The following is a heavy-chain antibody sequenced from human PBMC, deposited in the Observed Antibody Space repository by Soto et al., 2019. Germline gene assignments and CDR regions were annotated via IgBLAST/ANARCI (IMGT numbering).Heavy chain of an antibody. D-gene: IGHD3-3*01. CDR3: AKDQGIGHNTIFGVVIIGYVDY. V-gene: IGHV3-23*01. J-gene: IGHJ4*02. CDR1: GFTFSSYA. Sequence: EVQLLESGGGLVQPGGSLRLSCAASGFTFSSYAMSWVRQAPGKGLEWVSAISGSGGSTYYADSVKGRFTISRDNTKNTLYLQMNSLGAEDTAVYCCAKDQGIGHNTIFGVVIIGYVDYWGQGTLVTVSS. CDR2: ISGSGGST.